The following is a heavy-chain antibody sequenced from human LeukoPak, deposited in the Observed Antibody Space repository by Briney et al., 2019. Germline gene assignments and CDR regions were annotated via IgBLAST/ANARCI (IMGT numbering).Heavy chain of an antibody. Sequence: SETLSLTCTVSGGSINNYYWSWIRQPAGKGLEWIGRIYTRGSTNYNPSLKSRVTISVDTSKNQFSLKLSSVTAADTAVYYCARRDGSGSYYNNYYYGMDVWGQGTTVTVSS. CDR3: ARRDGSGSYYNNYYYGMDV. J-gene: IGHJ6*02. V-gene: IGHV4-4*07. D-gene: IGHD3-10*01. CDR2: IYTRGST. CDR1: GGSINNYY.